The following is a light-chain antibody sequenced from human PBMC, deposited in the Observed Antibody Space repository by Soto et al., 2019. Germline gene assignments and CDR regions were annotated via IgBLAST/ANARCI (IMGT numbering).Light chain of an antibody. CDR1: QSVSSN. Sequence: EIVMTQSPATLSVSPGERATLSCRASQSVSSNLAWYQQKPGQAPRLLIYGASTRATGIPARFSGSGSGTEFTLTISSLQSEDFAVYYCQQYYSTPGTFGQGTKVDIK. CDR2: GAS. J-gene: IGKJ1*01. V-gene: IGKV3-15*01. CDR3: QQYYSTPGT.